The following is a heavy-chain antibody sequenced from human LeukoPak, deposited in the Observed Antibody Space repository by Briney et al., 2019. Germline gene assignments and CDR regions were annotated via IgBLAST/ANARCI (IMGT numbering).Heavy chain of an antibody. CDR3: ARVGYDSSGRHRYAFDI. D-gene: IGHD3-22*01. J-gene: IGHJ3*02. CDR2: FIPNNGNT. V-gene: IGHV1-18*04. CDR1: GYTFTGYY. Sequence: ASVKVSCKASGYTFTGYYMHWVRQAPGQGLEWMGWFIPNNGNTNYVQKLQGRVTMTTDTSTSTAYMELRSLRSDDTAVYYCARVGYDSSGRHRYAFDIWGQGTMVTVSS.